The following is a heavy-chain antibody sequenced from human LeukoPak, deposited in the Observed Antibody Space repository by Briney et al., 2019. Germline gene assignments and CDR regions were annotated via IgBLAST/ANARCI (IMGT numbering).Heavy chain of an antibody. Sequence: PSETLSLTCSVSGGSISSYYWSWIRQPAGKGLEWIGRIYSSGTITYNPSLQSRVAMSVDTSKNEFSLKMSSVTAADTAVYYCTRDSGTTGEVKFDPWGQGTLVAVSS. CDR2: IYSSGTI. D-gene: IGHD3-10*01. CDR1: GGSISSYY. CDR3: TRDSGTTGEVKFDP. J-gene: IGHJ5*02. V-gene: IGHV4-4*07.